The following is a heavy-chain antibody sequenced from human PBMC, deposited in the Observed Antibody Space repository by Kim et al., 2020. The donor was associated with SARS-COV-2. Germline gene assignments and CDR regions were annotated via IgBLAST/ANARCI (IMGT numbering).Heavy chain of an antibody. CDR2: ISYDGSNK. J-gene: IGHJ5*02. Sequence: GGSLRLSCAASGFTFSSYAMHWVRQAPGKGLEWVAVISYDGSNKYYADSLKGLFAISRDNSKNTLYLQMNSLRAEDTAVYFCARPYSGSYYSWFDPWGQGTLVTVSS. D-gene: IGHD1-26*01. CDR1: GFTFSSYA. CDR3: ARPYSGSYYSWFDP. V-gene: IGHV3-30*09.